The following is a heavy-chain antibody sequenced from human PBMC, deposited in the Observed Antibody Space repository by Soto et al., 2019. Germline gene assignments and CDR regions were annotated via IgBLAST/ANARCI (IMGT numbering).Heavy chain of an antibody. CDR2: ISYRTI. J-gene: IGHJ4*02. D-gene: IGHD2-8*02. Sequence: GGSLRLSCAASGSTFNSYSLNWVRQAPGKGLEWISHISYRTIKYADSVEGRFTISRDSAKNSVYLQMNSLTAEDTAFYYCARDIHWSFDFWGQGTLVTVSS. V-gene: IGHV3-48*01. CDR1: GSTFNSYS. CDR3: ARDIHWSFDF.